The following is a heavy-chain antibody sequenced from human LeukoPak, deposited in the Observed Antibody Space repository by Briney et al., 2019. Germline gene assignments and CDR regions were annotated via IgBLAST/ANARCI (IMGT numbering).Heavy chain of an antibody. CDR1: RGTFSSYT. CDR2: IIPILGIA. J-gene: IGHJ4*02. V-gene: IGHV1-69*02. D-gene: IGHD3-22*01. Sequence: SVKVSCKASRGTFSSYTISWVRQPPGQGLEWMGRIIPILGIANYAQKFQGRVTITADKSTSTAYMELSSLRSEDTAVYYCAFDYYDSSGYSDYWGQGTLVTVSS. CDR3: AFDYYDSSGYSDY.